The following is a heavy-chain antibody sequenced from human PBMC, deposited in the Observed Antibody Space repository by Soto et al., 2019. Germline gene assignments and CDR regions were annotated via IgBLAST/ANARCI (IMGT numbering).Heavy chain of an antibody. Sequence: QVQLVESGGGVVQPGRSLRLSCAASGFTFSSYAMHWVRQAPGKGLEWVAVISYDGSNKYYADSVKGRFTISRDNSKNKLYLQMNSLRAEDTAVYYCARDNGCSGGSCYYYYYGMDVWGQGTTVTVSS. D-gene: IGHD2-15*01. CDR3: ARDNGCSGGSCYYYYYGMDV. V-gene: IGHV3-30-3*01. CDR2: ISYDGSNK. J-gene: IGHJ6*02. CDR1: GFTFSSYA.